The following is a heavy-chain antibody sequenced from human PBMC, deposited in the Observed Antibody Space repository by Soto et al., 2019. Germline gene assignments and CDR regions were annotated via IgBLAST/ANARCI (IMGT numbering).Heavy chain of an antibody. CDR3: AGPSGYYYELDAFDI. V-gene: IGHV1-46*01. Sequence: ASVKVSCKASGYTFTSYYMHWVRRAPGQGLEWMGIINPSGGSTSYAQKFQGRVTMTRDTSTSTVYMELSSLRSEDTAVYYCAGPSGYYYELDAFDIWGQGTMVTVSS. CDR1: GYTFTSYY. D-gene: IGHD3-22*01. J-gene: IGHJ3*02. CDR2: INPSGGST.